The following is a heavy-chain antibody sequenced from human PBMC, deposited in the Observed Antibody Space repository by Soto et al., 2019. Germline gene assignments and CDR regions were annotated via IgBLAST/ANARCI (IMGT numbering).Heavy chain of an antibody. V-gene: IGHV4-59*08. D-gene: IGHD4-17*01. J-gene: IGHJ4*02. CDR3: ARQHGDYPAY. Sequence: SWSLWLSGALCGGAVISGCWSWIRQPPGKGLEWIGYMYYSGSTNYNPSLKSRVTISVDTSKNQFSLKLSSVTAADTAVYYCARQHGDYPAYWGQGTPVPVSS. CDR2: MYYSGST. CDR1: GGAVISGC.